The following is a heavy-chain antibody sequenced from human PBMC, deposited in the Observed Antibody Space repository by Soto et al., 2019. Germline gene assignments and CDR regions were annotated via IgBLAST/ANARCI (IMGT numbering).Heavy chain of an antibody. CDR2: IYYSGST. D-gene: IGHD5-12*01. Sequence: SETLSLTCIVSGGSISNYYWSWIRQPPGKGLEWIGHIYYSGSTNYNPSLKSRVNISVDTSKNQFSLKLSSVTAADTAVYYCARRWGYTFDYWGQGTLVTVSS. CDR3: ARRWGYTFDY. J-gene: IGHJ4*02. CDR1: GGSISNYY. V-gene: IGHV4-59*08.